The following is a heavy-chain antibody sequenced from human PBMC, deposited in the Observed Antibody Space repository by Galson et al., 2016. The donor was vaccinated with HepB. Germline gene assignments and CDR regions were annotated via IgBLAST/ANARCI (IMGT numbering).Heavy chain of an antibody. Sequence: SLRLSCAASGFIVSNNYLSWVRQAPGKGLEWVSVIYSGGSTYYADSVKGRFTISRDTSKNTLYLQMNSLRAEDTAVYYCAGTSGAQWFGELLLGAFDIWGQGTMVTVSS. CDR3: AGTSGAQWFGELLLGAFDI. CDR1: GFIVSNNY. D-gene: IGHD3-10*01. J-gene: IGHJ3*02. CDR2: IYSGGST. V-gene: IGHV3-66*01.